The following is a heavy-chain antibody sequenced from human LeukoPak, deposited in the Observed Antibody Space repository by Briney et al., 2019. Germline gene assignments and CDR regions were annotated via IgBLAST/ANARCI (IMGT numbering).Heavy chain of an antibody. J-gene: IGHJ4*02. V-gene: IGHV4-31*03. CDR2: IYYSGTT. CDR3: ARAHGSGGDYFDY. CDR1: GGSISSGAYF. D-gene: IGHD5-12*01. Sequence: SQTLSLTCTVSGGSISSGAYFWSWIRQHPGKGLEWIEFIYYSGTTYYNPSLKSRLTLSKDTSKNHFSLTLSSVTAADTAVYYCARAHGSGGDYFDYWGQGTLVTVSS.